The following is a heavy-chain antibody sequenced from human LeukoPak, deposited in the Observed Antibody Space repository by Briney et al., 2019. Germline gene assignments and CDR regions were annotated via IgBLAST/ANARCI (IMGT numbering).Heavy chain of an antibody. J-gene: IGHJ6*02. CDR3: AKELGYCSSTSCLVYYYYGMDV. CDR2: IYENGGTT. CDR1: GFTFRSHA. D-gene: IGHD2-2*01. Sequence: GSLRLSCVGSGFTFRSHAMSWVRQAPEKGLEFVSGIYENGGTTYYADSVKGRFSISRDNSKNTLYLQMNSLRAEDTAVYYCAKELGYCSSTSCLVYYYYGMDVWGHGTTVTVSS. V-gene: IGHV3-23*01.